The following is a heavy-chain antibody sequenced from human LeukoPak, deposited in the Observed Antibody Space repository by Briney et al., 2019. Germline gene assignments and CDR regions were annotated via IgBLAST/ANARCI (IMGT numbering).Heavy chain of an antibody. CDR3: TKGSYGSGSYYDY. J-gene: IGHJ4*02. CDR1: GFTFSSYA. Sequence: GGSLRLSCAASGFTFSSYAMSWVRQAPGKGLEWVSGISWNSGSIGYAVSVKGRFTISRDNAKNSLYLQMNRLRAEDTALYYCTKGSYGSGSYYDYWGQGTLVTVSS. V-gene: IGHV3-9*01. CDR2: ISWNSGSI. D-gene: IGHD3-10*01.